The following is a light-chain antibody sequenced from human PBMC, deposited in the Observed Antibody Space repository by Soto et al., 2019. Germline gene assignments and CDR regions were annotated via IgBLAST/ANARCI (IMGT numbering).Light chain of an antibody. CDR2: AAS. J-gene: IGKJ4*01. CDR1: QGINDY. Sequence: DIQLTQSPSFLSASVGDRVTITCRASQGINDYLAWYQQKPGKDPKLLIYAASTLQSELPSRFTGSASGTDFTITISSQQPEDFATYYCQQFNTYPLTFGGGTKVEVK. V-gene: IGKV1-9*01. CDR3: QQFNTYPLT.